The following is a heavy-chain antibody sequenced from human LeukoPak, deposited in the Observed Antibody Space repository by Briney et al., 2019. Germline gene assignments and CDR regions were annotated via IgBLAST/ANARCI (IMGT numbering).Heavy chain of an antibody. CDR2: IRYDGSNK. CDR3: AKDLLLSPVNWFDP. CDR1: GFTFSSYG. Sequence: GGSLRLSCAASGFTFSSYGMHWVRQAPGKGLEWVAFIRYDGSNKYYADSVKGRFTISRDNSKNTLYLQMNSLRAEDTAVYYCAKDLLLSPVNWFDPWGQGTLVTVSS. V-gene: IGHV3-30*02. D-gene: IGHD2/OR15-2a*01. J-gene: IGHJ5*02.